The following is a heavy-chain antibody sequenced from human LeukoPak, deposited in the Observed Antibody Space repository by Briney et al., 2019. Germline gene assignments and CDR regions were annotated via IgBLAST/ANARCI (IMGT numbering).Heavy chain of an antibody. CDR1: GFTFSSYG. J-gene: IGHJ4*02. CDR2: IRYDGSNK. V-gene: IGHV3-30*02. D-gene: IGHD2-15*01. Sequence: QPGGSLRLSCAASGFTFSSYGMHWVRQAPGKGLEWVAFIRYDGSNKYYADSVKGRFTTSRDNSKNTLYLQMNSLRAEDTAVYYCAKGGGIGYYFDYWGQGTLVTVSS. CDR3: AKGGGIGYYFDY.